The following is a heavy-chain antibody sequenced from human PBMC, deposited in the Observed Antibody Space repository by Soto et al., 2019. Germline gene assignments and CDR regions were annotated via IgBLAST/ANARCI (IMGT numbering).Heavy chain of an antibody. J-gene: IGHJ4*02. D-gene: IGHD3-3*01. V-gene: IGHV1-8*01. CDR3: ARGFRRRFLEWLLGY. CDR2: MNPNSGNT. Sequence: GFSVKGSCKASGYTYTSYDINWVRQATGQGLEWMGWMNPNSGNTGYAQKFQGRVTMTRNTSISTAYMELSSLRSEDTAVYYCARGFRRRFLEWLLGYWGQGTLVTVSS. CDR1: GYTYTSYD.